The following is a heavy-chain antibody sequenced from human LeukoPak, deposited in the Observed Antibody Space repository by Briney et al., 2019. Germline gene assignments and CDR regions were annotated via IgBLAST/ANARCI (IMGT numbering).Heavy chain of an antibody. CDR1: GFTFSNYW. CDR2: IKMDASEI. Sequence: RGGSLRLSCASSGFTFSNYWRCWVRQAPGRGLEWVTNIKMDASEIYYVDSVKGRFTISRDNARNSLFLQMNSLRVEDTAVYYCARIRVDYGDYGMDVWGQGTTVIVSS. CDR3: ARIRVDYGDYGMDV. J-gene: IGHJ6*02. D-gene: IGHD4-17*01. V-gene: IGHV3-7*05.